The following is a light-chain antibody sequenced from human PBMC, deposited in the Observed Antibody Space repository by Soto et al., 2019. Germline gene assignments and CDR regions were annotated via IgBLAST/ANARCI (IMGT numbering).Light chain of an antibody. CDR3: QQRRNWPLT. V-gene: IGKV3-11*01. Sequence: EIVLTQSPATLSLSAGERATLSCRASQSVDSYLTWYQQKPGQAPRLLIYDVSKRATGIPVRFSGSGSGTVFTLTIGSLEPEDLAIYYCQQRRNWPLTFGGGTEVEIK. J-gene: IGKJ4*01. CDR2: DVS. CDR1: QSVDSY.